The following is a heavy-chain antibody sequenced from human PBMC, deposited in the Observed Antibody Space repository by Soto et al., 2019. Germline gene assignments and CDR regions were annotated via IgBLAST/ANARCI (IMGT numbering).Heavy chain of an antibody. CDR2: IIPGFASP. D-gene: IGHD3-22*01. V-gene: IGHV1-69*12. Sequence: QVLLVQSGAEVKKPGSSMKVSCKNSGGTFNSFAISWVRLVTGQGLEWMGVIIPGFASPTYAQTLQGRVSITADESTTTASMELSRLRSEDTAVYYCARDRVLRGNSYDYGMDVWGQGTPVTVSS. J-gene: IGHJ6*02. CDR3: ARDRVLRGNSYDYGMDV. CDR1: GGTFNSFA.